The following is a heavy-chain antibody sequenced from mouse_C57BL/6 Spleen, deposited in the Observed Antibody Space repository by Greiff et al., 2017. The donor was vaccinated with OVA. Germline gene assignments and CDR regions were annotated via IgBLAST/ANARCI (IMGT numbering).Heavy chain of an antibody. CDR2: ISGGGGNT. CDR1: GFTFSSYT. Sequence: EVKLVESGGGLVKPGGSLKLSCAASGFTFSSYTMSWVRQTPEKRLEWVATISGGGGNTYYPDSVKGRFTISRDNAKNTLYLQMSSLRSEDTALYYCARQVNRYYGSSYWYFDVWGTGTTVTVSS. D-gene: IGHD1-1*01. CDR3: ARQVNRYYGSSYWYFDV. V-gene: IGHV5-9*01. J-gene: IGHJ1*03.